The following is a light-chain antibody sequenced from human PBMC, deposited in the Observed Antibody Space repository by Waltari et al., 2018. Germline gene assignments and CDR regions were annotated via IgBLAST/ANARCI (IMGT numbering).Light chain of an antibody. J-gene: IGLJ2*01. Sequence: QSALTQPASVSGSPGPSITIPCTGTSSDVRAYNYVPWYQHHPGKAPKIMIYQVSNRPSGVSNRLSGSKSGNTASLTISGLQAEDEGDYYCSSYTTSGTFVFGGGTKLTVL. V-gene: IGLV2-14*01. CDR2: QVS. CDR3: SSYTTSGTFV. CDR1: SSDVRAYNY.